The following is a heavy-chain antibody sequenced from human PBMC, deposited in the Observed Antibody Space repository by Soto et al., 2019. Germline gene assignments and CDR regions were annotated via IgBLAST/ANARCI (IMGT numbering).Heavy chain of an antibody. CDR2: IDPSDSYT. D-gene: IGHD2-15*01. Sequence: GESLKISCKGSGYSFTSYWISWVRQMPVKGLEWMGRIDPSDSYTNYSPSFQGHVTISADKSISTAYLQWGSLKASDTAMYYCARHGQYCSGGSCTDPHYYYGMDVWGQGTTVTVSS. V-gene: IGHV5-10-1*01. CDR3: ARHGQYCSGGSCTDPHYYYGMDV. J-gene: IGHJ6*02. CDR1: GYSFTSYW.